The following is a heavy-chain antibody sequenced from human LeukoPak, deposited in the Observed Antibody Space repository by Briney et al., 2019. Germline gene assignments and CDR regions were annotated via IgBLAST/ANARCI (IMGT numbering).Heavy chain of an antibody. J-gene: IGHJ4*02. D-gene: IGHD2-21*02. CDR2: IHHSGPA. Sequence: PSGTLSLTCGVSGDSIDTSFWWNWVRQTPEKGLEWIGEIHHSGPANYNPSLKSRVTISVDKSKNQFSLKLSSVTAADTAVYYCASIPKGSGDGDYWGQGTLVTVSS. CDR1: GDSIDTSFW. V-gene: IGHV4-4*02. CDR3: ASIPKGSGDGDY.